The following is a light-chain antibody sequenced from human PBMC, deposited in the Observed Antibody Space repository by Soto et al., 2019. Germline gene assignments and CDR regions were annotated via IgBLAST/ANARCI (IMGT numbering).Light chain of an antibody. Sequence: EIVLTQSPGTLSVSPGERATLSCTASQSLRSNFLAWYQQKPGQAPRLLIYDASSRAAGIPDRFSGSGSGTHLTLTISRLEPEDFAVYYRQQYGSSGTFGQGTKVDIK. CDR3: QQYGSSGT. CDR1: QSLRSNF. J-gene: IGKJ1*01. CDR2: DAS. V-gene: IGKV3-20*01.